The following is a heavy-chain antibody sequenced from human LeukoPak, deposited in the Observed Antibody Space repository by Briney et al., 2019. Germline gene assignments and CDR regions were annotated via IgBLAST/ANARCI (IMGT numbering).Heavy chain of an antibody. CDR1: GFTFSSYA. D-gene: IGHD6-6*01. CDR2: ISYDGSNK. V-gene: IGHV3-30-3*01. Sequence: GRSLRLSCAASGFTFSSYAMHWVRQAPGKGLEWVAVISYDGSNKYYADSVKGRFTISRDNSKNTLYLQMNSLRAEDTAVYYCARGLYSSSSGADYWGQGTLVTVCS. CDR3: ARGLYSSSSGADY. J-gene: IGHJ4*02.